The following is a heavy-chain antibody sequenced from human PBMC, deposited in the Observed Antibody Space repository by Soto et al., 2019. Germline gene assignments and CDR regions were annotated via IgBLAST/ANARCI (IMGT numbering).Heavy chain of an antibody. J-gene: IGHJ4*02. Sequence: GGSLRLSCAASGFTFSSYGMHWVRQAPGKGLEWVAVISYDGSNKYYADSVKGRFTISRDNSKNTLYLQMNSLRAEDTAVYYCAKDLRDWIVATIEGDFDYWGQGTLVTVSS. CDR2: ISYDGSNK. D-gene: IGHD5-12*01. CDR3: AKDLRDWIVATIEGDFDY. V-gene: IGHV3-30*18. CDR1: GFTFSSYG.